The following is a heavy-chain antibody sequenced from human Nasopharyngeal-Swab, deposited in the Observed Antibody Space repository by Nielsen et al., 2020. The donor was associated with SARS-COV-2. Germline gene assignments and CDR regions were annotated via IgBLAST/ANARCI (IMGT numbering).Heavy chain of an antibody. CDR1: GFTFSNAW. D-gene: IGHD6-13*01. Sequence: GESLKISCAAPGFTFSNAWMSWVRQAPGKGLEWVGCIKSKTDGGTTDYAAPVKGRFTISRDDSKNTLYLQMNSLKTEDTAVYYCTTDPGQRLVVFGNYYYYYGMDVWGQGTTVTVSS. CDR3: TTDPGQRLVVFGNYYYYYGMDV. J-gene: IGHJ6*02. CDR2: IKSKTDGGTT. V-gene: IGHV3-15*01.